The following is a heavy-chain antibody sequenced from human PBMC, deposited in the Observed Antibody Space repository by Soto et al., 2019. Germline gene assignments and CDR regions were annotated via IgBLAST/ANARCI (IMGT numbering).Heavy chain of an antibody. J-gene: IGHJ5*02. V-gene: IGHV1-69*01. Sequence: HVRVVQSGAEVKKPGSSVKVSCKASGGTFSSYAFSWFRQAPGQGLEWMGGIIPFMGTANYAQKFQGRVTITADESTGSGYMEMFSLRSEDTAVYYCARRIEDVDRWVQRTPVTVTS. CDR3: ARRIEDVDR. CDR1: GGTFSSYA. D-gene: IGHD3-16*01. CDR2: IIPFMGTA.